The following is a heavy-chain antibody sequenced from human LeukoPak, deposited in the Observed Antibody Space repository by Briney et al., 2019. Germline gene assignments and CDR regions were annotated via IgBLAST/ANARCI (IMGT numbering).Heavy chain of an antibody. CDR3: ASGIAAAGTSDAFDI. CDR1: GFTVSSNY. D-gene: IGHD6-13*01. J-gene: IGHJ3*02. Sequence: GGSLRLYCAASGFTVSSNYMSWVRQAPGKGLEWVSYISSSGSTIYYADSVKGRFTISRDNAKNSLYLQMNSLRAEDTAVYYCASGIAAAGTSDAFDIWGQGTMVTVSS. CDR2: ISSSGSTI. V-gene: IGHV3-11*01.